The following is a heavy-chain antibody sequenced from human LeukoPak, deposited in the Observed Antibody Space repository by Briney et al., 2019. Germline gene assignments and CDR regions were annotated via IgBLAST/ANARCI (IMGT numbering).Heavy chain of an antibody. CDR2: IYYSGST. CDR1: GGSIRSGDYY. V-gene: IGHV4-30-4*01. J-gene: IGHJ5*02. D-gene: IGHD3-22*01. CDR3: ARGDYYDSSGPDP. Sequence: PSQTLSLTCTVSGGSIRSGDYYWSWIRQPPGKGLEWIGYIYYSGSTYYNPSLKSRVTISVDTSKNQFSLKLSSVTAADTAVYYCARGDYYDSSGPDPWGQGTLVTVSS.